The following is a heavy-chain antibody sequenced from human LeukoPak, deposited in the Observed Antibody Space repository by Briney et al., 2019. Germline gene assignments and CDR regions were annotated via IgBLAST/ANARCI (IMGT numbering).Heavy chain of an antibody. J-gene: IGHJ5*02. CDR3: ARRMSGYPNNWFDP. CDR2: IYSSGST. V-gene: IGHV4-4*09. Sequence: PSETLSLTCTVSGDSISTYYWSWVRQPPGKGLEWIGYIYSSGSTNYNPSLKSRVAISVDTSKNQFSLKLTSVTAADTAVYYCARRMSGYPNNWFDPWGQGTLVTVSS. D-gene: IGHD3-3*01. CDR1: GDSISTYY.